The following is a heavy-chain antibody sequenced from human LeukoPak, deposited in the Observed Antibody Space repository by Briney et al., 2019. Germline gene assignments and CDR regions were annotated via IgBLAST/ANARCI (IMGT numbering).Heavy chain of an antibody. J-gene: IGHJ4*02. D-gene: IGHD6-19*01. CDR2: TSYDGSNK. Sequence: PGRSMRLSCAASGFTLSSYDMHWVRQAPGKGLEWVALTSYDGSNKYYADSVKGRFTISRDSSTNTLYLQMISLRAEDTAVYYCAKGHSSGWYLDSWGQGTLVTVSS. CDR3: AKGHSSGWYLDS. V-gene: IGHV3-30*18. CDR1: GFTLSSYD.